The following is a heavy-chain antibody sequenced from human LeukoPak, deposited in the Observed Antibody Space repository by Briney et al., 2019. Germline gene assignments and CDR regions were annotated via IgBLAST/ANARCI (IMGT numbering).Heavy chain of an antibody. CDR3: ARSPVGTVVPFDY. V-gene: IGHV4-59*08. CDR1: GGSISSYY. J-gene: IGHJ4*02. D-gene: IGHD4-23*01. Sequence: SETLSLTCTVSGGSISSYYWSWIRQPPGKGLEWIGYIYYSGSTNYNPSLKSRVTISVDTSKNHFSLKLSSVTAADTAVYYCARSPVGTVVPFDYWGQGTLVTVSS. CDR2: IYYSGST.